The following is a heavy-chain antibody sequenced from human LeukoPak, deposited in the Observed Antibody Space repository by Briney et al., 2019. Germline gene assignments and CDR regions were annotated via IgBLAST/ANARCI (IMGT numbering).Heavy chain of an antibody. J-gene: IGHJ4*02. Sequence: SVKVSCKASGGTFSSYAISWVRQAPGQGLEWMGRIIPILGIANYAQKFQGKVTITADKSTSTAYMELSSLRSEDTAVYYCARVAVGATLEFDYWGQGTLVTVSS. D-gene: IGHD1-26*01. V-gene: IGHV1-69*04. CDR1: GGTFSSYA. CDR3: ARVAVGATLEFDY. CDR2: IIPILGIA.